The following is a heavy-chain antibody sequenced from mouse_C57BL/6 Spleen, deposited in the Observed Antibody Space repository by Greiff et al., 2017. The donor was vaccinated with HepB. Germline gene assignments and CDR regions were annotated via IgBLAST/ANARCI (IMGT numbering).Heavy chain of an antibody. CDR1: GYTFTSYW. CDR3: ARCELGRAWFAC. CDR2: IHPNSGST. V-gene: IGHV1-64*01. D-gene: IGHD4-1*01. J-gene: IGHJ3*01. Sequence: QVQLQQPGAELVKPGASVKLSCKASGYTFTSYWMHWVKQRPGQGLEWIGMIHPNSGSTNYNEKFKSKATLTVDKSSSTAYMQLSSLTSEDSAVYYCARCELGRAWFACWGKGTLVTVAA.